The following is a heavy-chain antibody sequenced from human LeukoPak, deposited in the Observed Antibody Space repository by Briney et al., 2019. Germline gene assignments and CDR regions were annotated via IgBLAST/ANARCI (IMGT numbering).Heavy chain of an antibody. CDR2: ISTTGDHI. Sequence: GGSLRLSCEASGFTFSSYAMTWVRQAPGRGLEWVSSISTTGDHIYYADSVKGRFTISRDNSKSTLYLQMNSLKVEDTALFYCARGASTTWTDYWGQGTLVIVSS. J-gene: IGHJ4*02. V-gene: IGHV3-23*01. CDR3: ARGASTTWTDY. CDR1: GFTFSSYA. D-gene: IGHD1-1*01.